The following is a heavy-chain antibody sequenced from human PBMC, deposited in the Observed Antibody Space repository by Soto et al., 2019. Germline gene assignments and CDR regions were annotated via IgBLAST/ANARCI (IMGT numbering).Heavy chain of an antibody. V-gene: IGHV4-34*01. CDR2: INHSGST. Sequence: SETLSLTCAVYGGSFSGYYWSWIRQPPGKGLEWIGEINHSGSTNYNPSLKSRVTISVDTSKNQFSLKLSSVTAADTAVYYCARLGLAVAGHFDYWGQGTLVTVSS. CDR3: ARLGLAVAGHFDY. J-gene: IGHJ4*02. CDR1: GGSFSGYY. D-gene: IGHD6-19*01.